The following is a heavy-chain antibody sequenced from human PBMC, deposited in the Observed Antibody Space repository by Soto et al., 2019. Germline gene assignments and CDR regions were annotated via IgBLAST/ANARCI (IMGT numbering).Heavy chain of an antibody. CDR2: ISGSGGST. J-gene: IGHJ4*02. V-gene: IGHV3-23*01. CDR3: ANGDIMITFGGVIGPNDY. CDR1: GFTFSSYA. Sequence: GGSLRLSCAASGFTFSSYAMSWVRQAPGKGLEWVSAISGSGGSTYYADSVKGRFTISRDNSKNTLYLQMNSLRAEDTAVYYCANGDIMITFGGVIGPNDYWGQGTLVTVSS. D-gene: IGHD3-16*02.